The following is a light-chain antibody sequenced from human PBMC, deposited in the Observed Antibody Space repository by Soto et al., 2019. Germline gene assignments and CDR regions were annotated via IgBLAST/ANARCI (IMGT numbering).Light chain of an antibody. CDR3: SSYTSSSPYV. CDR2: EVS. Sequence: SVLTQPPSVSGSPGQSITISCTGTSSDVGGYNYVSWYQQHPGKAPKLMIYEVSNRPSGVSNRFSGSKSGNTASLTISGLQAEDEADYYCSSYTSSSPYVFGTGTKVTVL. J-gene: IGLJ1*01. V-gene: IGLV2-14*01. CDR1: SSDVGGYNY.